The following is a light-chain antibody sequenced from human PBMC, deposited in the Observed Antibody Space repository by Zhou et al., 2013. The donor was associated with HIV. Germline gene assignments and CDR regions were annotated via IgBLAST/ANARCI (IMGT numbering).Light chain of an antibody. V-gene: IGKV3-20*01. CDR2: GAS. CDR1: QSVNNNY. Sequence: ESVLTQSPGTVSLSPGERATLSCRASQSVNNNYLAWYQQKLGQAPRLLIYGASSRATGIPDRFSGSGSDTDFTLTISRLEPEDFAVYYCQQYGSRTAFGQGTKVEIK. J-gene: IGKJ2*01. CDR3: QQYGSRTA.